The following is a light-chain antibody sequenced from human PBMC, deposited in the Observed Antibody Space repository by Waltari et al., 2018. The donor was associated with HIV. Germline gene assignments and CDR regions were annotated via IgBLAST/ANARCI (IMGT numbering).Light chain of an antibody. Sequence: QSALTQPASVSGSPGQSITISCTGTSSDVGGYNYVSWYQQPPGKAHKLMIYEVSNRPSGVSNRFSGSKSGNTASLTISGLQAEDEADYYCSSYTSSSTLLFGGGTKLTVL. CDR1: SSDVGGYNY. CDR2: EVS. J-gene: IGLJ2*01. CDR3: SSYTSSSTLL. V-gene: IGLV2-14*01.